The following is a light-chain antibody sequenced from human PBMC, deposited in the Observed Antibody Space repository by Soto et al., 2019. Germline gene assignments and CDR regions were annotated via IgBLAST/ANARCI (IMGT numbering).Light chain of an antibody. CDR3: QQYGSSPPIT. CDR2: GVS. CDR1: QSVSSTY. V-gene: IGKV3-20*01. Sequence: EIVLTQSPGTLSLSPGEGATLSCRASQSVSSTYLAWYQQKAGQAPRLLIYGVSSRATGIPDRFSGSGSGTDFTLTISRLEPEDFAVYYCQQYGSSPPITFGQGTRLEIK. J-gene: IGKJ5*01.